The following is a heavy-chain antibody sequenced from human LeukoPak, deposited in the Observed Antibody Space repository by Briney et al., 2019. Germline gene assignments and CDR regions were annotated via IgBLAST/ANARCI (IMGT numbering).Heavy chain of an antibody. J-gene: IGHJ2*01. CDR3: AKDLVYCSSTSCYDDWYFDL. CDR2: IRYDGSNK. D-gene: IGHD2-2*01. V-gene: IGHV3-30*02. CDR1: GFTFSSYG. Sequence: PGGSLRLSCAASGFTFSSYGMHGVRQAPGKGLEWVAFIRYDGSNKYYVDSVKGRFTISRDNSKNTLYLQMNSLRVEDTAVYYCAKDLVYCSSTSCYDDWYFDLWGRGTLVTVSS.